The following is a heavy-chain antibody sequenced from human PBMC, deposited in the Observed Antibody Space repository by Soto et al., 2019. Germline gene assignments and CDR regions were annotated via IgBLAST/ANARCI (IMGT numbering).Heavy chain of an antibody. D-gene: IGHD3-10*01. CDR2: ISSSSSTI. J-gene: IGHJ6*02. CDR1: GFTFSSYS. V-gene: IGHV3-48*02. Sequence: GGSLRLSCAASGFTFSSYSMNWVRQAPGKGLEWVSYISSSSSTIYYADSVKGRFTISRDNAKNSLYLQMNSLRDEDTAVYYCARDRGSLVRGVIIRLGGMDVWGQGTTVTVSS. CDR3: ARDRGSLVRGVIIRLGGMDV.